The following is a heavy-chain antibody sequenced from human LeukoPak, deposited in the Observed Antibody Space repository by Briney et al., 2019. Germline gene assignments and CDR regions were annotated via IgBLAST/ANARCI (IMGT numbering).Heavy chain of an antibody. CDR1: GGSISSYY. CDR2: IYYSGST. V-gene: IGHV4-59*06. Sequence: SETLSLTCTVSGGSISSYYWSWIRQHPGKGLEWIGYIYYSGSTYYNPSLKSRVTISVDTSKNQFSLKLSSVTAADTAVYYCALSGITGAPESWGQGTLVTVSS. CDR3: ALSGITGAPES. D-gene: IGHD1-20*01. J-gene: IGHJ4*02.